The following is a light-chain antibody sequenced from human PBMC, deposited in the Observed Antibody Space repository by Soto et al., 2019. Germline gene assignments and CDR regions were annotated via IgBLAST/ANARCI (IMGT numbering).Light chain of an antibody. Sequence: ETVMTQSPDTLSVSPGERATLSCRASQSILSNIAWYQHKPGQAPRLLFYQASTRAPGIPARFSASGSGTDFTLTISSLQSEDFAVYYCQQYNDWLMYTFGQGTKLVI. J-gene: IGKJ2*01. CDR1: QSILSN. V-gene: IGKV3-15*01. CDR2: QAS. CDR3: QQYNDWLMYT.